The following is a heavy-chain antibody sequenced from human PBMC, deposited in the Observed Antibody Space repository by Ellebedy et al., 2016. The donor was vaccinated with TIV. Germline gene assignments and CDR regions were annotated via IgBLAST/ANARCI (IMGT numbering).Heavy chain of an antibody. V-gene: IGHV3-30-3*01. D-gene: IGHD6-13*01. CDR1: GFTFSSYA. CDR3: ARPLFYSSSWYIPLGY. CDR2: ISYDGSNK. J-gene: IGHJ4*02. Sequence: GESLKISCAASGFTFSSYAMHWVRQAPGEGLEWVAVISYDGSNKYYADSVKGRFTISRDNSKNTLYLQMNSLRAEDTAVYYCARPLFYSSSWYIPLGYWGQGTLVTVSS.